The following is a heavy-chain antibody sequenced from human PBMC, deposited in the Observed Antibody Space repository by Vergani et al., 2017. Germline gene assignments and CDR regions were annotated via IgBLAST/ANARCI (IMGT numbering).Heavy chain of an antibody. CDR1: GFTFSGSA. CDR2: IRSKANSYAT. J-gene: IGHJ5*02. D-gene: IGHD2-2*01. CDR3: TRHDIVVADFS. Sequence: EVQLLESGGGLVQPGGSLKLSCAASGFTFSGSAMHWVRQASGKGLEWVGRIRSKANSYATAYAASVKGRFTISRDDSKNTAYLQMNSLKTEDTAVYYCTRHDIVVADFSWGQGTLVTVSS. V-gene: IGHV3-73*01.